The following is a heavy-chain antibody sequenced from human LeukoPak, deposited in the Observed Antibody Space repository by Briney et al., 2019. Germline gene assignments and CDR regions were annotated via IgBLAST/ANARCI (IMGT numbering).Heavy chain of an antibody. D-gene: IGHD3-10*01. Sequence: SETLSLTCTVSGGSISSYYWSWIRQPAGKGLEWIGRIYTGGSANYNPSLKSRVTMSADTSKNQVSLKLSSVTAADTAVYYCARTTMVRGVPLYFDYWGQGTLITVSS. CDR2: IYTGGSA. CDR3: ARTTMVRGVPLYFDY. CDR1: GGSISSYY. V-gene: IGHV4-4*07. J-gene: IGHJ4*02.